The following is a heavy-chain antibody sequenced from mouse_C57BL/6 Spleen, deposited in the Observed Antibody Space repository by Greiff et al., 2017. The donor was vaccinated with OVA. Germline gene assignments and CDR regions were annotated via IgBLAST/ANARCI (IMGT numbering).Heavy chain of an antibody. CDR2: IDPSDSYT. CDR1: GYTFTSYW. V-gene: IGHV1-69*01. CDR3: ARRRYDGYYNWDFDV. D-gene: IGHD2-3*01. Sequence: QVQLQQPGAELVMPGASVKLSCKASGYTFTSYWMHWVKQRPGQGLEWIGEIDPSDSYTNYNQKFKGKSTLTVDKSSSTAYMQLSSLTSEDSAVYYCARRRYDGYYNWDFDVWGTGTTVTVSS. J-gene: IGHJ1*03.